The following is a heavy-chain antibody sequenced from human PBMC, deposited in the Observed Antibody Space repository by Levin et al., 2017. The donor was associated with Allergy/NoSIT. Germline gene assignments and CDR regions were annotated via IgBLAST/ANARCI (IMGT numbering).Heavy chain of an antibody. J-gene: IGHJ4*02. CDR3: ARDSRSDYDYFDY. D-gene: IGHD4-17*01. CDR1: GFTFSSYA. Sequence: SCAASGFTFSSYAMHWVRQAPGKGLEWVAVISYDGSNKYYADSVKGRFTISRDNSKNTLYLQMNSLRAEDTAVYYCARDSRSDYDYFDYWGQGTLVTVSS. CDR2: ISYDGSNK. V-gene: IGHV3-30-3*01.